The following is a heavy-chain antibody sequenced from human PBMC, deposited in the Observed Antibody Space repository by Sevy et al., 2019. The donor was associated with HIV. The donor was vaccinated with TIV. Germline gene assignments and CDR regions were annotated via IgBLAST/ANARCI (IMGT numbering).Heavy chain of an antibody. V-gene: IGHV3-7*01. CDR3: ARALADWGSFHYSS. CDR2: IKQGGTDT. D-gene: IGHD3-16*01. Sequence: GGSLRLSCAASGFTFSTYWMTWVRQAPGKGLEWVVNIKQGGTDTNYVDSVRGRFTISRDNGRNLLYLHMNSLRAEDTAVYFCARALADWGSFHYSSWGRGVLVTVSS. J-gene: IGHJ4*02. CDR1: GFTFSTYW.